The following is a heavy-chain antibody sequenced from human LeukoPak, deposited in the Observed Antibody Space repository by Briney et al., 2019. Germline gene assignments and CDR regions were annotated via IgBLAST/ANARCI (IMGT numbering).Heavy chain of an antibody. CDR2: INHSGST. V-gene: IGHV4-34*01. J-gene: IGHJ4*02. CDR3: ARGKWLVRLGY. D-gene: IGHD6-19*01. CDR1: GGSFSGYY. Sequence: NPSETLPLTCAVYGGSFSGYYWSWIRQPPGKGLEWIGEINHSGSTNYNPSLKSRVTISVDTSKNQFSLKLSSVTAADTAVYYCARGKWLVRLGYWGQGTLVTVSS.